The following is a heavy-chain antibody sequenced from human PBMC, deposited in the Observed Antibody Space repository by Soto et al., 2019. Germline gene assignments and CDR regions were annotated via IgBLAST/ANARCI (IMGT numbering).Heavy chain of an antibody. D-gene: IGHD5-12*01. CDR3: ARDVDRTSHLNWFDP. CDR2: IWYDGTTK. Sequence: GGSLRLSCAASGFTFSSYGMHWVRQAPGKGLEWVAVIWYDGTTKNYADSVKGRFTISRDSSKNTVYLQMDSLKVEDTAVHYCARDVDRTSHLNWFDPWGQGVMVTVSS. V-gene: IGHV3-33*08. J-gene: IGHJ5*02. CDR1: GFTFSSYG.